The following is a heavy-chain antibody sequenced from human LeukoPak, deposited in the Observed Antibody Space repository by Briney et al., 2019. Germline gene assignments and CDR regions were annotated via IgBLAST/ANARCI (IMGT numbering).Heavy chain of an antibody. CDR1: GFTFSSYW. D-gene: IGHD3-3*01. Sequence: PGGSLRLSCAPSGFTFSSYWMHWVRQAPGKGLVWVSRINSDGSSTSYADSVKGRFTISRDNAKNTLYLQMNSLRAEDTAVYYCAAYDFWSGYYQDWGQGTLVTVSS. CDR3: AAYDFWSGYYQD. CDR2: INSDGSST. J-gene: IGHJ4*02. V-gene: IGHV3-74*01.